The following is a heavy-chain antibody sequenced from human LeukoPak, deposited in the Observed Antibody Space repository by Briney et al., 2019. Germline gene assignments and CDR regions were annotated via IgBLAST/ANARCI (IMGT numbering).Heavy chain of an antibody. Sequence: PSQTPSPTCTVSGDSISRGGYYWSWIRQHPGKGLEWIGYIFYSGSTYYNPSLKSRVNISVDTSKNQFSLKLSSVTAADTAVYYCARDLRGIRGVGSNWFDPWGQGTLVTVSS. CDR2: IFYSGST. V-gene: IGHV4-31*03. J-gene: IGHJ5*02. CDR3: ARDLRGIRGVGSNWFDP. CDR1: GDSISRGGYY. D-gene: IGHD3-10*01.